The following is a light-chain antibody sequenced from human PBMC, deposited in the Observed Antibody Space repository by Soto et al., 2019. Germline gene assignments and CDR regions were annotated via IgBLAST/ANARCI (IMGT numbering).Light chain of an antibody. CDR2: DAS. CDR1: QSIGRW. CDR3: QHYTTYSWT. V-gene: IGKV1-5*01. Sequence: HKTHSTTTLYASVGDEVTITCRASQSIGRWLAWYQQKPGKAPNLLIYDASSLEGGVPSRFSGSGSGTEFTLSISSLQPDDFARYYCQHYTTYSWTFGQGTKVDIK. J-gene: IGKJ1*01.